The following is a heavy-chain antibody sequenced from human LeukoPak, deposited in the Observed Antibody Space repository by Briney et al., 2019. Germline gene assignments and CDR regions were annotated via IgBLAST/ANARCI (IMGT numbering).Heavy chain of an antibody. V-gene: IGHV1-69*13. CDR1: GGTFSSYA. CDR2: IIPIFGTA. D-gene: IGHD3-10*01. CDR3: AREAENYYGSDGKGPGWETKLYNWFDP. Sequence: ASVKVSCKASGGTFSSYAISWVRQAPGQGLEWMGGIIPIFGTANYAQKLQGRVTITADESTSTAYLELSSLRSEDTAVYYCAREAENYYGSDGKGPGWETKLYNWFDPWGQGTLVTVSS. J-gene: IGHJ5*02.